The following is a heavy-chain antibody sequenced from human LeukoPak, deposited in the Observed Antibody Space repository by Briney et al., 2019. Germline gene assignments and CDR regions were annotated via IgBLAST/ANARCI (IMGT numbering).Heavy chain of an antibody. V-gene: IGHV3-74*01. D-gene: IGHD1-14*01. CDR3: ARESENGFDY. Sequence: GGSLRLSCAASGFTFTTYWMHWVRQAPGKGLVWVSHINSDGSITSYADSVKGRFTISRDNAKNTLYLQMNSLRAEDTAVYYCARESENGFDYWGQGTLVTVSS. CDR2: INSDGSIT. J-gene: IGHJ4*02. CDR1: GFTFTTYW.